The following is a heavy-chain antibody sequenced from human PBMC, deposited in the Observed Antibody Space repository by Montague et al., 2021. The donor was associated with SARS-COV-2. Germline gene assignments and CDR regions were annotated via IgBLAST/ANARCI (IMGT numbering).Heavy chain of an antibody. J-gene: IGHJ3*02. D-gene: IGHD2-15*01. Sequence: TLSLTCTVSGGSISNGGYYCSWICQHPGKGLEWIGYMYDSGSTYYNPSLTSRVTMSLDTSKNQFSLKLSSVTAADTAVYYCARGDGVVVAAPYIWGQGTMVTVSS. CDR2: MYDSGST. CDR1: GGSISNGGYY. CDR3: ARGDGVVVAAPYI. V-gene: IGHV4-31*03.